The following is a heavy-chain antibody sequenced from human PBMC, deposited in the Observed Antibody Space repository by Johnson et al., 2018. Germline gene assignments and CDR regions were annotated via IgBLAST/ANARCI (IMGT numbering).Heavy chain of an antibody. CDR2: IYYSGST. CDR1: GGSISSYY. D-gene: IGHD2-8*02. Sequence: QVQLQESGPGLVKPSETLSLTCTVSGGSISSYYWSWIRQPPGKGLEWIGYIYYSGSTDYNPSLTSRVTISVDTPKRHFSLMRSSVTAADTAVYYCARWRRVLSSVLAPYYYMDVWGKGTTVTVSS. J-gene: IGHJ6*03. CDR3: ARWRRVLSSVLAPYYYMDV. V-gene: IGHV4-59*01.